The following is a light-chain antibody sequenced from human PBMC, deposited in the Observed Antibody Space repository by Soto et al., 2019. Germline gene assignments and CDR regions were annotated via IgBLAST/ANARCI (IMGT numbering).Light chain of an antibody. CDR2: GAS. CDR1: QSVSSN. J-gene: IGKJ4*01. V-gene: IGKV3-15*01. CDR3: QQYNNCPPFT. Sequence: DILMTQSPATLSVSPGERATLSCRASQSVSSNLAWYQQKPGQAPRLLIYGASTRATGIPARFSGSGSGTEFTLTISSMQSEELVVYYYQQYNNCPPFTFGGGTKVEIK.